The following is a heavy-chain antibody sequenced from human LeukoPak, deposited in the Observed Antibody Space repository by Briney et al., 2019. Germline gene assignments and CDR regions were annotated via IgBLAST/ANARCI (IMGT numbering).Heavy chain of an antibody. Sequence: PGESLKTSCKGSGYSFTSYWINWVRQMPGKGLEWMGRIDPSDSYINYDPSFQGHITISTDTSTSTAYLQWNSLQASDTAMYYCARRRGQAAGGNVDYWGQGTLVTVSS. CDR2: IDPSDSYI. CDR1: GYSFTSYW. J-gene: IGHJ4*02. V-gene: IGHV5-10-1*01. D-gene: IGHD6-13*01. CDR3: ARRRGQAAGGNVDY.